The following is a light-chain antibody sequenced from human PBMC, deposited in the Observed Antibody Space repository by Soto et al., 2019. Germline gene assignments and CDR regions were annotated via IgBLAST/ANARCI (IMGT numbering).Light chain of an antibody. J-gene: IGKJ1*01. Sequence: EIVLTQSPATLSVSPGERATLSCRASQSVGRSLAWYQQKPGQAPRLLIYGTSARATGIPATFSGSGSGTEFTLTISSLQSEDFAVYYCQQYNNWPWTFGQGTKVDIK. CDR2: GTS. CDR3: QQYNNWPWT. CDR1: QSVGRS. V-gene: IGKV3-15*01.